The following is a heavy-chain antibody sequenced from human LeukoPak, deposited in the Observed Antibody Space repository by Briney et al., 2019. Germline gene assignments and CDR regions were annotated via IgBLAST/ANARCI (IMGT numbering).Heavy chain of an antibody. J-gene: IGHJ4*02. Sequence: LTGGSLRLSCAASGFTFSSYAMSWFRQAPGKGLEWVSGISDIGRAYYADSVKGRFTISRDNSKNTLDLQMTGLRAEDTAVYYCARERGRGRDSPWFDYWGQGTLVTVSS. D-gene: IGHD1-26*01. CDR2: ISDIGRA. V-gene: IGHV3-23*01. CDR3: ARERGRGRDSPWFDY. CDR1: GFTFSSYA.